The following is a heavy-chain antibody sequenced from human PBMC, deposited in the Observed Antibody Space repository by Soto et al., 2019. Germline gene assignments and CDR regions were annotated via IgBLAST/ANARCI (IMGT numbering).Heavy chain of an antibody. CDR2: VHFSGSI. Sequence: QVQLQESGPGLVKPSETLSLTCSVSDDSLSSPVYYWSWIRQSPGKGLEWIGYVHFSGSITYNPSLKGRVNISVDTAKKQLSLKLNSVTAADTAVYYCGRGGDAYKMGRHWGQGTLVTVSS. CDR1: DDSLSSPVYY. J-gene: IGHJ4*02. V-gene: IGHV4-61*08. CDR3: GRGGDAYKMGRH. D-gene: IGHD3-10*01.